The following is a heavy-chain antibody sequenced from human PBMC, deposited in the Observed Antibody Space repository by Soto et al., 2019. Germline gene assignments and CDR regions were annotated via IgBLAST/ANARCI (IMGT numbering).Heavy chain of an antibody. CDR2: IKQDGSEK. CDR3: AREPFYVAVKA. Sequence: EVQLMESGGGLVQPGGSLRLSCAASGFNFGASWMAWVRQATGKGLEWVADIKQDGSEKNYMDSVKGRVTISRNDAKNTLYLHMISIIDEETAVLSCAREPFYVAVKAWGLGTLVTVSS. D-gene: IGHD2-21*01. J-gene: IGHJ5*02. CDR1: GFNFGASW. V-gene: IGHV3-7*01.